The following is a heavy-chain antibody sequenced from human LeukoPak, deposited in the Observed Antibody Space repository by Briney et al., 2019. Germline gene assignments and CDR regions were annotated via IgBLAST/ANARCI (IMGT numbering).Heavy chain of an antibody. J-gene: IGHJ1*01. Sequence: GGSLGLSCEASGFTFSRYWMRWVRQAPGKGLVWVSRIKSDGKTNYADSVKGRFTISRDNAKNTVSLQMDSLRAEDTGVYYCARAPSEVGGYYPEYFRHWGQGTLVTVSS. CDR1: GFTFSRYW. CDR2: IKSDGKT. D-gene: IGHD3-22*01. V-gene: IGHV3-74*01. CDR3: ARAPSEVGGYYPEYFRH.